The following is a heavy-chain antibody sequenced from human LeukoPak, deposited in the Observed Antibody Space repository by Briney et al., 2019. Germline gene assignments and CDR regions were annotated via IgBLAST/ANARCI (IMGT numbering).Heavy chain of an antibody. D-gene: IGHD4/OR15-4a*01. V-gene: IGHV3-30*18. CDR2: ISYDGSNK. J-gene: IGHJ6*02. Sequence: PGGSLRLSCAASGFTFSSYGMHWVRQAPGKGLEWVAVISYDGSNKYYADSVKGRFTISGDNSKNTLYLQMNSLRAEDTAVYYCAKGVLSIHYGMDVWGQGTTVTVSS. CDR1: GFTFSSYG. CDR3: AKGVLSIHYGMDV.